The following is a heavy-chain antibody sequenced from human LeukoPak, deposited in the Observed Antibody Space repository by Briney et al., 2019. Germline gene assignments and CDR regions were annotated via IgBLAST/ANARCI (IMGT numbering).Heavy chain of an antibody. J-gene: IGHJ6*02. V-gene: IGHV1-2*02. Sequence: GASVKVSCKASGYTFTGYYIHWVRQAPGQGLEWMGWINPNSGGTNYAQKFQGRVTMTRDTSISTAYMELSRLRSDDTAVYYCARDLRNVQLEPDITERPHYNYYYYGMDVWGQGTTVTVSS. CDR1: GYTFTGYY. D-gene: IGHD1-1*01. CDR3: ARDLRNVQLEPDITERPHYNYYYYGMDV. CDR2: INPNSGGT.